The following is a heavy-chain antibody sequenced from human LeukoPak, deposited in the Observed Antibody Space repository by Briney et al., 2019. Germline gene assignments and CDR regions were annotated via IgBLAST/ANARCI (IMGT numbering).Heavy chain of an antibody. CDR2: IKYDGSEK. Sequence: GGSLRLSCAASGFTFSNYWMSWVRQAPGKGLEWVANIKYDGSEKIYVDSVKGRFAVSRDNAKNSLSLQMNSLRAEDTAVYYCTRLRPVYSGSLGDYWGQGTLVTVSS. CDR1: GFTFSNYW. J-gene: IGHJ4*02. V-gene: IGHV3-7*01. D-gene: IGHD1-26*01. CDR3: TRLRPVYSGSLGDY.